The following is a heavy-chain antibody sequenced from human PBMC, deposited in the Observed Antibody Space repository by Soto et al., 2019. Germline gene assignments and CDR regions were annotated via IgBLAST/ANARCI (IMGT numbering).Heavy chain of an antibody. V-gene: IGHV4-39*01. CDR2: IYYSEST. J-gene: IGHJ6*02. D-gene: IGHD2-15*01. CDR3: ARQGEPLGYCSGGSCYPWGYYYYYGMDV. Sequence: SETLSLTCTVSGGSISSSSYYWGWIRQPPGKGLEWIGSIYYSESTYYNPSLKRRVTISVDTSKKQFSLKLSFVSAADTAVYYCARQGEPLGYCSGGSCYPWGYYYYYGMDVWGQGTTVT. CDR1: GGSISSSSYY.